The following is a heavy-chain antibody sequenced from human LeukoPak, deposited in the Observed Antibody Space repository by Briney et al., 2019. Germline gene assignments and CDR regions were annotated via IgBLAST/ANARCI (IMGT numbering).Heavy chain of an antibody. J-gene: IGHJ6*03. D-gene: IGHD2-21*01. CDR2: ISRSGSSI. V-gene: IGHV3-48*01. CDR1: GFSLTSYN. Sequence: SGGSLRLSCAASGFSLTSYNMNWVRQAPGKGLEWVAFISRSGSSIYYADSVKGRFTISRDSAKNSLSLQMDSLRGDDTAVYYCARELCSCCHYMDVWGEGTTVTVSS. CDR3: ARELCSCCHYMDV.